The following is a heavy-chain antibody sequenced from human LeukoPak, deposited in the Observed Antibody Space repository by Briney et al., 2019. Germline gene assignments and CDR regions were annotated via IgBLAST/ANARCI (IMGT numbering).Heavy chain of an antibody. V-gene: IGHV3-7*01. J-gene: IGHJ4*02. CDR3: ARDYRSSSGRSIDY. CDR1: GFTFSNYW. Sequence: GGSVTPSCAASGFTFSNYWMSCVSLAAGKGLGWVSNIKQDGSDKCYGDSVKSQFPVSRDNAKNSLYLQMNNLRAEDTSVYYCARDYRSSSGRSIDYWAREPWAPSPQ. D-gene: IGHD6-6*01. CDR2: IKQDGSDK.